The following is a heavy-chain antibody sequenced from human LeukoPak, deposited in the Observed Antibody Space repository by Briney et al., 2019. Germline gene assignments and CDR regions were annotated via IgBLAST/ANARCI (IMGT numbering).Heavy chain of an antibody. D-gene: IGHD2-2*01. J-gene: IGHJ4*02. CDR2: ISWSGDRM. V-gene: IGHV3-9*01. CDR1: GFTFEDHV. CDR3: AKDLGGSATTV. Sequence: GGSLRLSCAASGFTFEDHVMHWVRQAPGKGLEWASSISWSGDRMGYADAVKGRFTISRDNAKNSLFLQMNSLRVEDTALYYCAKDLGGSATTVWGQGTLFTVSS.